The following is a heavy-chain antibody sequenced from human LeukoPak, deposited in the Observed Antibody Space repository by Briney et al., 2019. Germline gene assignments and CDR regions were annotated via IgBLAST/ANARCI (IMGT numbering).Heavy chain of an antibody. J-gene: IGHJ4*02. CDR1: GGSFSGYY. V-gene: IGHV4-34*01. CDR3: ARLSVMYYDSSEEVER. Sequence: KPSETLSRTCAVYGGSFSGYYWSWIRQPPGKGLEWIGEINHSGSTNYNPSLKSRVTISVDTSKNQFSLKLSSVTAADTAVYYCARLSVMYYDSSEEVERWGQGTLVTVSS. D-gene: IGHD3-22*01. CDR2: INHSGST.